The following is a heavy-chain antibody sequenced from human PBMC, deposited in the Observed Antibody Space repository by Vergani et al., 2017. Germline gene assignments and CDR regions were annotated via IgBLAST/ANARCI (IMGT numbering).Heavy chain of an antibody. CDR2: ISYDGNKK. CDR3: ARDFLTRVTTLDGYYMGV. Sequence: QVQLVESGGGEVQPGRSLRLSCSAAGFPFSDYGVHWVRQAPGKGLEWVSVISYDGNKKNYADSVKGRFTISRDNSKNTLYLEMNALRAEDTAVYYCARDFLTRVTTLDGYYMGVWGKGTTVTVSS. V-gene: IGHV3-30*03. D-gene: IGHD1-1*01. CDR1: GFPFSDYG. J-gene: IGHJ6*03.